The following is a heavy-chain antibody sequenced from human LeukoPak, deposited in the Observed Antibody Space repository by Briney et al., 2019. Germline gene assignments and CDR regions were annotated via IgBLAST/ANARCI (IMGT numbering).Heavy chain of an antibody. D-gene: IGHD3-10*01. Sequence: GGSLRLSCAASGFTFSSYAMSWVRQAPGKGLDWVSGISGSGGSTYYADSVKGRFTISRDNSKNTLYLQMNSLRAEDTAVYYCAKPYYYGSGSYFNFDYWGQGTQVTVSS. V-gene: IGHV3-23*01. J-gene: IGHJ4*02. CDR3: AKPYYYGSGSYFNFDY. CDR2: ISGSGGST. CDR1: GFTFSSYA.